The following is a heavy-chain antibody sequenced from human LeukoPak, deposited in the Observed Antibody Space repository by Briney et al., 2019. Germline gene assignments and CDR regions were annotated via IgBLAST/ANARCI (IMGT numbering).Heavy chain of an antibody. J-gene: IGHJ4*02. V-gene: IGHV3-30-3*01. CDR1: GFTFSSYA. CDR2: ISYDGSNK. D-gene: IGHD3-22*01. Sequence: GGSLRLSCAASGFTFSSYAMHWVRQAPGKGLEWVAVISYDGSNKYYADSVKGRFTISRDDSKNTLYLQMNSLRAEDTAVYYCARMKYYDSSGYYDYWGQGTLVTVSS. CDR3: ARMKYYDSSGYYDY.